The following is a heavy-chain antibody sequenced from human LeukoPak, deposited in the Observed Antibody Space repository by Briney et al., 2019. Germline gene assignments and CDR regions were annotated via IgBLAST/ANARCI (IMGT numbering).Heavy chain of an antibody. CDR1: GFTFSSCG. V-gene: IGHV3-30*02. CDR3: ATGDPYGSGSYYNIAGVEGY. J-gene: IGHJ4*02. CDR2: IRYDGSNK. D-gene: IGHD3-10*01. Sequence: GGSLRLSCAASGFTFSSCGFHWVRQAPGKGLEWVAFIRYDGSNKYYADSVKGRFTISRDNSKNTLYLRMNSLRAEDTAVYYCATGDPYGSGSYYNIAGVEGYWGQGTLVTVSS.